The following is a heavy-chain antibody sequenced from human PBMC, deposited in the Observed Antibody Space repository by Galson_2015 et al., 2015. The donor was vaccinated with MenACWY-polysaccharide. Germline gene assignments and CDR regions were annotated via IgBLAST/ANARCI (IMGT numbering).Heavy chain of an antibody. V-gene: IGHV1-2*02. CDR2: INPNSGGT. CDR1: GYTFTGYY. Sequence: SVKVSCKASGYTFTGYYMHWVRQAPGQGLEWMGWINPNSGGTNYAQKFQGRVTMTRDTSTSTVYMELSSLRSEDTAVYYCARVVADYYDSSGYYYFGYWGQGTLVTVSS. CDR3: ARVVADYYDSSGYYYFGY. J-gene: IGHJ4*02. D-gene: IGHD3-22*01.